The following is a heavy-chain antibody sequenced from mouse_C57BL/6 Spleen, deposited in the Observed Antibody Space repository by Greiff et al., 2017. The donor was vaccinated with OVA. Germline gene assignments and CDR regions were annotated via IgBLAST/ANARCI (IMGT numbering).Heavy chain of an antibody. Sequence: VQLQQSGAELVKPGASVKLSCTASGFNIKDYYMHWVKQRTEQGLEWIGRIDPEVGETKYAPKFQGKATITADTSSNTAYLQLSSLTSEDTAVYYCARSTGGKGDFDYWGQGTTLTVSS. D-gene: IGHD1-1*01. CDR2: IDPEVGET. CDR1: GFNIKDYY. CDR3: ARSTGGKGDFDY. J-gene: IGHJ2*01. V-gene: IGHV14-2*01.